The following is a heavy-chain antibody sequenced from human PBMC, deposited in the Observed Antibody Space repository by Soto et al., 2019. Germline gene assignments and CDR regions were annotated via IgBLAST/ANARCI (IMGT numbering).Heavy chain of an antibody. CDR2: IIPIFGTA. D-gene: IGHD2-15*01. CDR3: ARLIVVVVAATRVDYYYGMDV. CDR1: GGTFSSYA. Sequence: GASVKVSCKASGGTFSSYAISWVRQAPGQGLEWMGGIIPIFGTANYAQKFQGRVTITADKSTSTAYMELSSLRSEDTAVYYCARLIVVVVAATRVDYYYGMDVWGQGTTVTVS. J-gene: IGHJ6*02. V-gene: IGHV1-69*06.